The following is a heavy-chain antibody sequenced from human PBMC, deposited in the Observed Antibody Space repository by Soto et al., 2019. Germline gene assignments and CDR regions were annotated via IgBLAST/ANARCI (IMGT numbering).Heavy chain of an antibody. CDR2: INAGNGNT. J-gene: IGHJ5*02. Sequence: QVQLVQSGAEVKKPGASVRVSCEASGYTFTSYAIHWVRQAPGQGLEWMGWINAGNGNTKYSQKFQGRVTITRETSTSKSYMELSSLRSEDAAVYYCARDRAGTGFWFDPWGQGTLVTVSS. V-gene: IGHV1-3*01. CDR3: ARDRAGTGFWFDP. D-gene: IGHD6-19*01. CDR1: GYTFTSYA.